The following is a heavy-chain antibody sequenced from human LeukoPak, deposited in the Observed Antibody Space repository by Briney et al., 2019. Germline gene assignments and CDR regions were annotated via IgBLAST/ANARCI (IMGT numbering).Heavy chain of an antibody. CDR2: IRYDGTHE. J-gene: IGHJ6*03. CDR1: GFTSNSYG. CDR3: AKASRTWDCSGGNCYPYYYYYMDV. D-gene: IGHD2-15*01. Sequence: GGSLRLSCAASGFTSNSYGMHWVRQAPGKGLEWVAFIRYDGTHEYYADSVKGRFTVSRDNSNNTLYLQMNSLRADDTAVYYCAKASRTWDCSGGNCYPYYYYYMDVWGKGTTVTISS. V-gene: IGHV3-30*02.